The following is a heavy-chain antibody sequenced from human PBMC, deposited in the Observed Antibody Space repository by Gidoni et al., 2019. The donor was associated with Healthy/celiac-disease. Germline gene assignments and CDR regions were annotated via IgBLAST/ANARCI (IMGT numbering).Heavy chain of an antibody. CDR1: GFTFDDYA. V-gene: IGHV3-9*01. CDR3: AKGRVDTAMVYYFDY. J-gene: IGHJ4*02. CDR2: ISWNSGSI. Sequence: EVQLVESGGGLVQPGRSLRLSCAASGFTFDDYAMHWVRQAPGKGLEWVSGISWNSGSIGYADSVKGRFTISRDNAKNSLYLQMNSLRAEDTALYYCAKGRVDTAMVYYFDYWGQGTLVTVSS. D-gene: IGHD5-18*01.